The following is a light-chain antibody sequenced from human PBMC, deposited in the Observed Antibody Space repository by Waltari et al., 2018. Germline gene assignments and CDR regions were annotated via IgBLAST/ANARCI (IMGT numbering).Light chain of an antibody. V-gene: IGLV2-14*03. J-gene: IGLJ2*01. Sequence: QSALTQPASVSGSPGQSITIPCTGTSSDVGGSNYVSWYQQHPARAPKLMIYDVSNRPSGVSNRFSGSKSGNTASLTISGLQAEDEADYYCSSYTTSSTVVFGGGTKLTVL. CDR2: DVS. CDR3: SSYTTSSTVV. CDR1: SSDVGGSNY.